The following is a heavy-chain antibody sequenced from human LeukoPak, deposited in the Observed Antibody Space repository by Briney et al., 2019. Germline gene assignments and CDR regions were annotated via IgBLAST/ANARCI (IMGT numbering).Heavy chain of an antibody. CDR2: ISYDGGNK. Sequence: PGGSLRLSCAASAFTFSSYGMHCVRQAPSKGLEWMAVISYDGGNKYYADSVKGRFTISRGNSKNTLYLQMNSLRAKDTAVYYCAKAVTAMVADYWGQGTLVTVSS. J-gene: IGHJ4*02. CDR3: AKAVTAMVADY. D-gene: IGHD5-18*01. CDR1: AFTFSSYG. V-gene: IGHV3-30*18.